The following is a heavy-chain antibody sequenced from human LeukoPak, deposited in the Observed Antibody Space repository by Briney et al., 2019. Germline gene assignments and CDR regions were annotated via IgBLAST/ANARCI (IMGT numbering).Heavy chain of an antibody. J-gene: IGHJ4*02. V-gene: IGHV3-21*01. CDR3: ARESGSGWDYYFDY. CDR2: ISSTSSYI. CDR1: GFTFSSYN. D-gene: IGHD6-19*01. Sequence: GGSLRLSCAASGFTFSSYNMNWVRQAPGKGLEWVSSISSTSSYIYYADSVKGRFTISRDNAKNSLYLQMNSLRAEDTAVYYCARESGSGWDYYFDYWGQGTLVTVSS.